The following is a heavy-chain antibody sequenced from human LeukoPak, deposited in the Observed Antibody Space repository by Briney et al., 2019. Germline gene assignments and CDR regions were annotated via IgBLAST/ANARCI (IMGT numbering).Heavy chain of an antibody. V-gene: IGHV3-23*01. CDR1: GFTFSSFA. J-gene: IGHJ4*02. CDR2: ISPAGDYI. D-gene: IGHD6-19*01. CDR3: AKCDPSSGWLIDY. Sequence: PGGSLRLSCAASGFTFSSFAMSWVRQASGKGLEWVSAISPAGDYIYYADSVRGRFTTSRDNSMNTLYLQMSSLRPEDSAVYYCAKCDPSSGWLIDYWGQGTLVTVSS.